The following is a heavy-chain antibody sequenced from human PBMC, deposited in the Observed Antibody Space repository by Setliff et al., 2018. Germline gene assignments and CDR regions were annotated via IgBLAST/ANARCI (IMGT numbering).Heavy chain of an antibody. CDR3: TRGGFSTSRRDYWYFDL. CDR2: INPRSGGT. Sequence: ASVKVSCKASGYTFTDFHIHWVRQAPGQRPEWMAWINPRSGGTNYAQNIQGRVSMTRDTSSSTAYMELSGLTSDDTAVYYCTRGGFSTSRRDYWYFDLWGRGTLVTLSS. J-gene: IGHJ2*01. V-gene: IGHV1-2*02. CDR1: GYTFTDFH. D-gene: IGHD5-12*01.